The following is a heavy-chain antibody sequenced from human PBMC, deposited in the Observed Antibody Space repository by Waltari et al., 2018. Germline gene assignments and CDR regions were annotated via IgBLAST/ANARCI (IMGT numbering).Heavy chain of an antibody. Sequence: EVQLVESGGGLVQPGGSLRLSCSDSGFTFSSYSLSWVRQAPGKGLEWVANIEQDGSEKYYVDSVKGRFTISRDNAKNSLYLQMNSLRAEDTAVYYCARGRGSYYFDYWGQGTLVTVSS. D-gene: IGHD1-26*01. J-gene: IGHJ4*02. CDR1: GFTFSSYS. CDR2: IEQDGSEK. CDR3: ARGRGSYYFDY. V-gene: IGHV3-7*01.